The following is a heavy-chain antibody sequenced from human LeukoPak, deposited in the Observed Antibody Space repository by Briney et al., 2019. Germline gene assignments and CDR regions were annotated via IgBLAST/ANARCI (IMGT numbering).Heavy chain of an antibody. D-gene: IGHD1-26*01. CDR3: ARDPYSGSYGDYYYYYMDV. V-gene: IGHV3-21*01. CDR2: ITTSSSYI. CDR1: GFTFSSYT. Sequence: GGSLRLSCAASGFTFSSYTMNWVRQAPGKGLEWVSSITTSSSYIYYADSVKGRFTISRDNAKNSLYLQMNSLRAEDTAVYYCARDPYSGSYGDYYYYYMDVWGKGTTVTISS. J-gene: IGHJ6*03.